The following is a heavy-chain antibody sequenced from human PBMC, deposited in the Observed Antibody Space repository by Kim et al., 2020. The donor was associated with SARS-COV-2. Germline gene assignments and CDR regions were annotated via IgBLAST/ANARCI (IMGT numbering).Heavy chain of an antibody. D-gene: IGHD4-4*01. Sequence: GGSLRLSCAASGFTVSTNYMSWVRQAPGKGLEWVSVIYSGGSTYYADSVKGRSTIPRDNSKNTPYLQMNSLRAEDTAVYYCAREVRGAENYWGQGTLVTVSS. CDR3: AREVRGAENY. CDR2: IYSGGST. J-gene: IGHJ4*02. CDR1: GFTVSTNY. V-gene: IGHV3-53*01.